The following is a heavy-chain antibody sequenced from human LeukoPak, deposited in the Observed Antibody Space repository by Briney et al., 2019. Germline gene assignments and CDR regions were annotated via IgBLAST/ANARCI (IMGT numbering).Heavy chain of an antibody. J-gene: IGHJ4*02. CDR2: MNPNSGNT. CDR1: GYTFTSYD. V-gene: IGHV1-8*01. CDR3: ARGPYSRIIYDFWSGYYYLDY. D-gene: IGHD3-3*01. Sequence: ASVKVSCKASGYTFTSYDINWVRQAPGQGLEWMGWMNPNSGNTGYAQKFQGRVTMTRNTSISTAYMELSSLRSEDTAVYYCARGPYSRIIYDFWSGYYYLDYWGQGTLVTVSS.